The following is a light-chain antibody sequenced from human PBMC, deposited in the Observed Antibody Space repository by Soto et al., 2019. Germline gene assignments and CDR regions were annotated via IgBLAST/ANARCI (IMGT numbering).Light chain of an antibody. CDR2: DAS. CDR3: QQYGSALYT. J-gene: IGKJ2*01. Sequence: EIVLSQSPGTLSLSPGETATLSCGASQSVINRQLAWYQQQPGLAPRLLIFDASIRATGIPDRFSGSGSGTDFTLTISRLEPEDFAVYYWQQYGSALYTFGQGTKLEIK. CDR1: QSVINRQ. V-gene: IGKV3D-20*01.